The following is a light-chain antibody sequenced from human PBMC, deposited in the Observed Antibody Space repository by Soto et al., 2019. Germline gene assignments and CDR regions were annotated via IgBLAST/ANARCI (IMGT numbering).Light chain of an antibody. J-gene: IGKJ5*01. Sequence: AIQVTQSPSSLYASVGDRVTITCLASQDIRGALAWYQQKPGKPPKLLIYDVSTLENGVPSRFSDDSSGTQFTLTISGLQPEDFGTYYCQQFNSYPVTFGHGTRLDSK. CDR1: QDIRGA. V-gene: IGKV1-13*02. CDR3: QQFNSYPVT. CDR2: DVS.